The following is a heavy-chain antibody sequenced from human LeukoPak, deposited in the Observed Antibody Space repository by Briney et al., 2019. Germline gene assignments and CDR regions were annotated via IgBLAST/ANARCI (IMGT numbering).Heavy chain of an antibody. J-gene: IGHJ6*02. CDR1: GYTFTSYG. Sequence: ASVKVSCKASGYTFTSYGISWVRQAPGQGLEWMGWISAYNGNTNYAQKLQGRVTMTTDTSTSTAYMELRSLRSDDTAVYYCARVAAVAGNNYYYYGMDVWGQGTTVTVSS. CDR3: ARVAAVAGNNYYYYGMDV. CDR2: ISAYNGNT. V-gene: IGHV1-18*01. D-gene: IGHD6-19*01.